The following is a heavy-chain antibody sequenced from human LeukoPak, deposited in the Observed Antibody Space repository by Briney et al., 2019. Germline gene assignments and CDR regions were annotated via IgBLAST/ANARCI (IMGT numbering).Heavy chain of an antibody. D-gene: IGHD6-13*01. CDR1: GYAFTSYG. CDR2: ISAYNGNT. Sequence: GASVKVSFKASGYAFTSYGISWVRQAPGQGLAWIGWISAYNGNTNYAQKLQGRVTMTTDTSTSTAYMELRSLRSDDTAVYYCARDPRGQQLVPLGMDGWGKGTTGTVS. V-gene: IGHV1-18*04. CDR3: ARDPRGQQLVPLGMDG. J-gene: IGHJ6*04.